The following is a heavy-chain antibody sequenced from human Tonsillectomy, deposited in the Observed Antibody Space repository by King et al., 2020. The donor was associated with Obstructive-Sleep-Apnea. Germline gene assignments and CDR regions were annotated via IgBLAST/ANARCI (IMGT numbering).Heavy chain of an antibody. CDR1: GGSFSGYY. Sequence: QVQLQQWGAGLLKPSETLSLTCAVYGGSFSGYYWSWIRQPPGKGLEWIGEINHSGSTNHTPSLKSPVTISVDTSKNQFSLNLSSVPAADTAVYYCARGNWGDVHGSGSYYYYGLDVWGQGTTVTVSS. CDR2: INHSGST. J-gene: IGHJ6*02. V-gene: IGHV4-34*01. CDR3: ARGNWGDVHGSGSYYYYGLDV. D-gene: IGHD3-10*01.